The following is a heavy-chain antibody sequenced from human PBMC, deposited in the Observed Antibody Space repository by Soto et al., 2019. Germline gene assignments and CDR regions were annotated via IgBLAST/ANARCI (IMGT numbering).Heavy chain of an antibody. J-gene: IGHJ4*02. D-gene: IGHD6-6*01. CDR3: AREIGIAARPRYFDY. Sequence: SETLSLTCTVSGGSISSGGYYWSWIRQHPGKGLEWIGYIYYSGSTYYNPSLKGRVTISVDTSKNQFSLKLSSVTAADTAVYYCAREIGIAARPRYFDYWGQGTLVTVSS. V-gene: IGHV4-31*03. CDR1: GGSISSGGYY. CDR2: IYYSGST.